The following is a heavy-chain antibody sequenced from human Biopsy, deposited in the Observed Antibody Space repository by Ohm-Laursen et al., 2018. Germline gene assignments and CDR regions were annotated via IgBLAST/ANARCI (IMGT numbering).Heavy chain of an antibody. J-gene: IGHJ2*01. D-gene: IGHD1-26*01. CDR1: GGSISSYY. CDR3: ARHAPSYSGSYWRYFDL. CDR2: IYYTGST. Sequence: SQTLSLTCPVSGGSISSYYWMWIRQPPGKGLEWIGYIYYTGSTNYNPSLKSRVTISVDTSMNHLSLRLTSVTAADTAVYYCARHAPSYSGSYWRYFDLWGRGTLVTVSS. V-gene: IGHV4-59*08.